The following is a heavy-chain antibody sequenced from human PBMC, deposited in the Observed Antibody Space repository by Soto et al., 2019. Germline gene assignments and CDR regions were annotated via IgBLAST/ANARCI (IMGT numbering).Heavy chain of an antibody. J-gene: IGHJ4*02. CDR1: GYSFTSYW. CDR3: ARIGHYYDSSGYYYSLPFDY. D-gene: IGHD3-22*01. V-gene: IGHV5-51*01. Sequence: GESLKISFKGSGYSFTSYWIGWVRQMPGKGLEWMGITYPGDSDTRYSPSFQGQVTISADKSISTAYLQWSSLTASDTAMYYCARIGHYYDSSGYYYSLPFDYWGQGTLVTVSS. CDR2: TYPGDSDT.